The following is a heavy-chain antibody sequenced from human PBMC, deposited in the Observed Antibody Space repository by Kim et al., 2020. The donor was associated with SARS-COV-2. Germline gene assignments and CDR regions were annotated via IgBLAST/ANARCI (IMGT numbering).Heavy chain of an antibody. V-gene: IGHV4-59*13. Sequence: SETLSLTCTVSGNSIRNFSWTWIRHPPGKGLEWIGYVHHSGDTYYNPSLESRVAMSLDTSKNQFSLNLMSVSAADTAVYYCAGSRTGYYPWGQGTLVTVSS. D-gene: IGHD3-9*01. CDR1: GNSIRNFS. J-gene: IGHJ5*02. CDR3: AGSRTGYYP. CDR2: VHHSGDT.